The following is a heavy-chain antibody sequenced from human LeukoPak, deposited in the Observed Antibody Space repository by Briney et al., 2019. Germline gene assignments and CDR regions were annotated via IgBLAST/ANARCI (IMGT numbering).Heavy chain of an antibody. D-gene: IGHD3-10*02. CDR1: GGSISSYY. CDR3: ARDVRVSPYYYYGMDV. CDR2: IYYSGST. Sequence: PSETLSLTCTVSGGSISSYYWSWIRQPPGKGLEWIGYIYYSGSTNYNPSLKSRVTISVDTSKNQFSLKLSSVTAADTAVYYCARDVRVSPYYYYGMDVWGRGTTVTVSS. J-gene: IGHJ6*02. V-gene: IGHV4-59*01.